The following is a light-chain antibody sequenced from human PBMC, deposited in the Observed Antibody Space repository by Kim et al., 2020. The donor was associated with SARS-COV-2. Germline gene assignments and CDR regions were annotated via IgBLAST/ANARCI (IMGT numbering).Light chain of an antibody. CDR2: KDT. CDR1: ALPKQY. Sequence: SPGQTARITCSGDALPKQYAYWYQQKPGQAPVVVIYKDTERPSGIPERFSGSSSGTTVTLTISGVQAEDEADYFCQSSDSSGTYWMFGGGTQLTVL. CDR3: QSSDSSGTYWM. J-gene: IGLJ3*02. V-gene: IGLV3-25*03.